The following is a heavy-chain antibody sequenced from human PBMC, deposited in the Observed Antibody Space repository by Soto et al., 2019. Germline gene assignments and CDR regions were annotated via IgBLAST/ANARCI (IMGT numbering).Heavy chain of an antibody. CDR2: INSDGTTT. CDR3: VRDIR. CDR1: GFTFNNFW. J-gene: IGHJ4*02. V-gene: IGHV3-74*01. Sequence: EVQLVESGGGLVQPGGSLRLSCAASGFTFNNFWMYWVRQTPEKGLVWVSGINSDGTTTIYADSVKGRFTISRDNAKDTLYQQMNSLTVEETAIYYCVRDIRWGQGTLVTVSS.